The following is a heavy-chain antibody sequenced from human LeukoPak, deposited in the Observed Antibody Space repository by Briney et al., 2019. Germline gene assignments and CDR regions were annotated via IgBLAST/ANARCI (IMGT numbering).Heavy chain of an antibody. D-gene: IGHD6-13*01. CDR3: ARETPPAAGWFDP. J-gene: IGHJ5*02. CDR1: GGSISSYY. Sequence: SGTLSLTCTVSGGSISSYYWSWIRQPPGKGLEWIGYIYYSGSTNYNPSLKSRVTISVDTSKNQFSLKLSSVTAADTAVYYCARETPPAAGWFDPWGQGTLVTVSS. CDR2: IYYSGST. V-gene: IGHV4-59*01.